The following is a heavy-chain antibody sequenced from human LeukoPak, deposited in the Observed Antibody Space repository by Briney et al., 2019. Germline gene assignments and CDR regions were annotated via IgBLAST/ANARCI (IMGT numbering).Heavy chain of an antibody. CDR3: ARGAHYYDSSGYLMPLNY. CDR2: IYYSGST. J-gene: IGHJ4*02. Sequence: SETLSLTCTVSGGSISSYYWSWIRQPPGKRLEWIGYIYYSGSTNCNPSLKSRVTISVDTSKNQFSLKLSSVTAADTAVYYCARGAHYYDSSGYLMPLNYWGQGTLVTVSS. CDR1: GGSISSYY. D-gene: IGHD3-22*01. V-gene: IGHV4-59*01.